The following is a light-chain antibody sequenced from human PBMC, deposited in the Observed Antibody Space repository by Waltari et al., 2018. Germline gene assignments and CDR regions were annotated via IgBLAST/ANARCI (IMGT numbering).Light chain of an antibody. V-gene: IGKV3D-20*01. CDR3: QQYGSSPLT. CDR1: QSVSSTS. J-gene: IGKJ5*01. Sequence: EIVLTQSPATLSLSPGERATLSCGASQSVSSTSLAWYQQKPGLAPRLLIYDASSRATGIPDRFSGSGSGTDFTLTITRLEPEDSAVYYCQQYGSSPLTFGQGTRLDIK. CDR2: DAS.